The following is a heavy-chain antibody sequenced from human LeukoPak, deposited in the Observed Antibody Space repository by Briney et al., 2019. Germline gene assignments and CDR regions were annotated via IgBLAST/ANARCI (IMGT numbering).Heavy chain of an antibody. CDR3: ARVGSGWFPFDY. CDR2: IIPIFGTA. D-gene: IGHD6-19*01. CDR1: GGTFSSYA. V-gene: IGHV1-69*05. Sequence: SVKVSCKASGGTFSSYAISWVRQAPGQGLEWMGGIIPIFGTANYAQKFQGRVTITTDESTSTAYMELSSLRSEDTAVYYCARVGSGWFPFDYWGQGTPVTVSS. J-gene: IGHJ4*02.